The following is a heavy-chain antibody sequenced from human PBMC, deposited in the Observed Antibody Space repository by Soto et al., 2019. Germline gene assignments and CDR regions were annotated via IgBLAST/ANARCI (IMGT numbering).Heavy chain of an antibody. D-gene: IGHD6-19*01. V-gene: IGHV1-8*01. Sequence: QVQLVQSGAEVKKPGASVKVSFKASGYTFTSYDINWVPQASGQGLEGMGWRNPNSGSSGYAQKVQGSVNMASNTSISTAYMELSSVRSENTAVYYCARAYSDGWYGGGYFDYRGQGTPVIVSS. J-gene: IGHJ4*02. CDR2: RNPNSGSS. CDR1: GYTFTSYD. CDR3: ARAYSDGWYGGGYFDY.